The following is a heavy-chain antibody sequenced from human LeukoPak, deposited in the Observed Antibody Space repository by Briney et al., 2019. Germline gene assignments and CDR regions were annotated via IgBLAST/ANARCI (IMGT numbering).Heavy chain of an antibody. CDR3: ARGGEEWELLTDY. CDR1: GFTFSSYG. CDR2: IWYDGSNK. D-gene: IGHD1-26*01. V-gene: IGHV3-33*01. Sequence: PGRSLRLSCAASGFTFSSYGMHWVRQAPGKGLEWVAVIWYDGSNKYYADSVKGRFTISRDNSKNTLYLQMNSLRAEDTAVYYSARGGEEWELLTDYWGQGTLVTVSS. J-gene: IGHJ4*02.